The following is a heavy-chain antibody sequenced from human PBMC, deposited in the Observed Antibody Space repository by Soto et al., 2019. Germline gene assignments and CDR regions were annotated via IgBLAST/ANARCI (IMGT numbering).Heavy chain of an antibody. CDR3: ASGYCSGGSCYSSYYYMDV. D-gene: IGHD2-15*01. CDR1: GYTFTSYA. Sequence: ASVKVSCKASGYTFTSYAMHWVRQAPGQRLEWMGWINAGNGNTKYSQKFQGRVTITRGTSASTAYMELSSLRSEDTAVYYCASGYCSGGSCYSSYYYMDVWGKGTTVTVSS. V-gene: IGHV1-3*01. CDR2: INAGNGNT. J-gene: IGHJ6*03.